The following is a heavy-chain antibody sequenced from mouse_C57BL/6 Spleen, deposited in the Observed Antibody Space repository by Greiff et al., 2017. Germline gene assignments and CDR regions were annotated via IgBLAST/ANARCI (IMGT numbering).Heavy chain of an antibody. CDR2: IWTGGGT. J-gene: IGHJ2*01. CDR3: ARRGSSGLVYFDY. CDR1: GFSLTSYA. D-gene: IGHD3-2*02. V-gene: IGHV2-9-1*01. Sequence: QVQLKQSGPGLVAPSQSLSITCTVSGFSLTSYAISWVRQPPGKGLEWLGVIWTGGGTNYNSALKTRLSISKDNSKSQVFLKMNCLQTDDTARDSFARRGSSGLVYFDYWGQGTTLTVSS.